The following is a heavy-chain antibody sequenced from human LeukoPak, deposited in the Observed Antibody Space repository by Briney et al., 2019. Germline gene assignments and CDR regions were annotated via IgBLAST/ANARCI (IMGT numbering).Heavy chain of an antibody. V-gene: IGHV1-8*01. CDR3: ARGLKELDV. J-gene: IGHJ6*04. D-gene: IGHD2/OR15-2a*01. Sequence: ASVKVSCKASGYTFTSYDINWVRQARGQGLEGMGWMNPNSGNTGYAQKFQGRFTMTRNTSISTAYMELSSLRSEDTAVYYCARGLKELDVWGKGTTVTVSS. CDR1: GYTFTSYD. CDR2: MNPNSGNT.